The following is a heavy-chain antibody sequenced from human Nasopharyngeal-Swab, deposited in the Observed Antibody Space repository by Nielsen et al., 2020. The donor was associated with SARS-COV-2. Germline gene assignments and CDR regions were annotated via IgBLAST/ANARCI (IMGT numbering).Heavy chain of an antibody. D-gene: IGHD1-14*01. CDR2: IKSKSDGETT. CDR3: TTDRGITERPLFDF. CDR1: GFTFTNAW. J-gene: IGHJ4*02. V-gene: IGHV3-15*01. Sequence: GESLKISCAASGFTFTNAWMGWVRLAPGKGLEWVGRIKSKSDGETTDYAAPVKGRFSISRDDSRNTIYVQMNTLQTEDTAVYYCTTDRGITERPLFDFWGQGTLVTVSS.